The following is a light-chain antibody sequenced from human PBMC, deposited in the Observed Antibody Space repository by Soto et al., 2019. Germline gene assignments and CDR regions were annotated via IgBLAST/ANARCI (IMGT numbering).Light chain of an antibody. CDR1: QSISSW. CDR3: QQYDKYAWT. Sequence: DIQMTQSPSTLSAYVGDRVTITCRASQSISSWLAWYQQKPGKAPKLLIYKASTLKSGVPSRFSSSGSGTEFTLTISSLQPDDFATYYCQQYDKYAWTFGQGTKVDIK. J-gene: IGKJ1*01. CDR2: KAS. V-gene: IGKV1-5*03.